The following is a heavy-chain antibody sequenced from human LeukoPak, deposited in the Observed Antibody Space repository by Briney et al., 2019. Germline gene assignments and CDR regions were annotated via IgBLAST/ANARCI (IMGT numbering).Heavy chain of an antibody. Sequence: SVKVSCKASGGTFTDYAVNWVRQAPGQGLEWMGGIITSFGTTNYAQKFHGRVTITADESTSTAYMELSSLRSGDTAVYYCARGAGLGSYYYYYDMDVWGQGTTVTVSS. J-gene: IGHJ6*02. V-gene: IGHV1-69*13. D-gene: IGHD3-10*01. CDR2: IITSFGTT. CDR1: GGTFTDYA. CDR3: ARGAGLGSYYYYYDMDV.